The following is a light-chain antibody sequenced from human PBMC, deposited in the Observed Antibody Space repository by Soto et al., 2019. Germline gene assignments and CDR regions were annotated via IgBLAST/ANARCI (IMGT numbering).Light chain of an antibody. CDR3: RSFAGSSPWV. V-gene: IGLV2-23*01. CDR2: EGS. J-gene: IGLJ3*02. Sequence: QSVLTQPASVSGSPGQSITISCTGTSSDVGSYNLVSWYQQHPGKAPKLMIYEGSKRPSGVSNRFSGSKSGNTASLTISGLQAEDEADYYCRSFAGSSPWVFGGGTKLTVL. CDR1: SSDVGSYNL.